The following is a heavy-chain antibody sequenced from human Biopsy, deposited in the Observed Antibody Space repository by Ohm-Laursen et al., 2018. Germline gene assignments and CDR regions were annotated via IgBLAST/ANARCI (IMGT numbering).Heavy chain of an antibody. Sequence: SETLSLTCAVYGGSFSGYYWSWIRQPPGKGLEWIGEINHRGSTNYNPSLKSRVTISVDTSKNQFSLKVRSVTAADTAVYYCVRGVDYYDPYHYYALDVWGQGTTVTVSS. CDR3: VRGVDYYDPYHYYALDV. CDR1: GGSFSGYY. J-gene: IGHJ6*02. V-gene: IGHV4-34*01. D-gene: IGHD3-22*01. CDR2: INHRGST.